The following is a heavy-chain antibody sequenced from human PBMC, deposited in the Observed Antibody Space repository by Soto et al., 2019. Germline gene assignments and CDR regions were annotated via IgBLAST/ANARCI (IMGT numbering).Heavy chain of an antibody. CDR2: IIPIFGSA. CDR1: GGTLSSYA. CDR3: AGTREIPYYHGMDV. Sequence: QVQLVQSGAEVKKPGSSVKVSCKAPGGTLSSYAINWVRQAPGQGLEWMGGIIPIFGSANYAPKFQGRGTNSADESTSTAYMEVSSLRSEDTAVYYCAGTREIPYYHGMDVWGQGTTVTVSS. V-gene: IGHV1-69*01. D-gene: IGHD2-2*02. J-gene: IGHJ6*02.